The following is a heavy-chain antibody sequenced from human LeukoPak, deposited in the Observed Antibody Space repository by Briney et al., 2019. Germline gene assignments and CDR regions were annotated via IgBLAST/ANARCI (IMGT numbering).Heavy chain of an antibody. V-gene: IGHV1-18*01. CDR2: ISTYNGNT. D-gene: IGHD6-19*01. J-gene: IGHJ4*02. Sequence: ASVKVSCKASGYTFTSYGISWVRQAPGQGLEWMGWISTYNGNTDYAHKIQGRVTMTTDTSTRTAYMELRSLSSDDTAVYYCARVGSGWREDLDYWGQGTLVTVSS. CDR1: GYTFTSYG. CDR3: ARVGSGWREDLDY.